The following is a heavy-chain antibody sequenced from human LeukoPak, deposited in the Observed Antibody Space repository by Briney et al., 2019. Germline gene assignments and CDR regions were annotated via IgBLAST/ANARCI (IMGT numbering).Heavy chain of an antibody. Sequence: PGGSLRLSCAASGFTFSSFWMTWVRQAPGKGLEWVANIKQDGSKKSYVDSVKGRFTISRDNAKNSLYLQMNSLRAEDTAIYYCTRVGYIDEGIDYWGQGTLVTVS. V-gene: IGHV3-7*04. J-gene: IGHJ4*02. CDR3: TRVGYIDEGIDY. CDR1: GFTFSSFW. CDR2: IKQDGSKK. D-gene: IGHD5-24*01.